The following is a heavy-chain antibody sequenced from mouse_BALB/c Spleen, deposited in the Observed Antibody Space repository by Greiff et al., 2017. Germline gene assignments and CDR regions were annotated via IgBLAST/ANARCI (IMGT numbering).Heavy chain of an antibody. J-gene: IGHJ4*01. V-gene: IGHV5-12-2*01. CDR1: GFTFSSYT. Sequence: EVKVEESGGGLVQPGGSLKLSCAASGFTFSSYTMSWVRQTPEKRLEWVAYISNGGGSTYYPDTVKGRFTISRDNAKNTLYLQMSSLKSEDTAMYYCARQGGNNVWAMDYWGQGTSVTVSS. D-gene: IGHD1-1*02. CDR2: ISNGGGST. CDR3: ARQGGNNVWAMDY.